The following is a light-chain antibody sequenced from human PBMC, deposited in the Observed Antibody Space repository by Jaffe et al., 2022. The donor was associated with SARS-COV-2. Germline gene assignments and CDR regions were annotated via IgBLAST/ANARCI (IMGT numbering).Light chain of an antibody. CDR1: SSNIGRYN. J-gene: IGLJ3*02. Sequence: QSVLTQPPSASGTPGQGVTISCSGSSSNIGRYNVNWYQQFPGTAPKLLIHTTNQRPSGVPDRFSGSKSGTSASLAISRLQSEDEADYYCAAWDGSLKGRVFGGGTKLMVL. CDR3: AAWDGSLKGRV. CDR2: TTN. V-gene: IGLV1-44*01.